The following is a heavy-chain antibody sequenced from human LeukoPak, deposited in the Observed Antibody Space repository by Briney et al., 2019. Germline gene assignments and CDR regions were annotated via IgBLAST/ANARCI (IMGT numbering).Heavy chain of an antibody. J-gene: IGHJ4*02. CDR2: IYHSGST. V-gene: IGHV4-4*02. Sequence: KTSQTLSLTCSVSGGSISSSNWWSWVRQPPGKGLEWIGEIYHSGSTNYNPSLKSRVTISVDKSKNQFSLKLSSVTAADTAVYYCARVLTMVRGPLDYFDYWGQGTLVTVSS. CDR3: ARVLTMVRGPLDYFDY. D-gene: IGHD3-10*01. CDR1: GGSISSSNW.